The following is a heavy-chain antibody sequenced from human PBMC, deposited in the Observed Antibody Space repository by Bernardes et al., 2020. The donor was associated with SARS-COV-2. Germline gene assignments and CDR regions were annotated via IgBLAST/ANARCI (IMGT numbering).Heavy chain of an antibody. Sequence: GGSLRLSCAASGFTFSSYAMSWVRQAPGKGLEWVSAISGSGGSTYYADSVKGRFTISRDNSKNTLYLQMNSLRAEDTAVYYCAKHLSSGWFPQNWFDPWGQGTLVTVSS. CDR3: AKHLSSGWFPQNWFDP. CDR2: ISGSGGST. J-gene: IGHJ5*02. V-gene: IGHV3-23*01. CDR1: GFTFSSYA. D-gene: IGHD6-19*01.